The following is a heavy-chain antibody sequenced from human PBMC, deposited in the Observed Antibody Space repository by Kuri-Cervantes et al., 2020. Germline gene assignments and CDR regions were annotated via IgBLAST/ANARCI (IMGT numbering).Heavy chain of an antibody. Sequence: ESLRLSCAVSGYSISSSNWWGWIRQPPGKGLEWIGYIYYSGSTYDNPSLKSRISMSVDTSKNQFSLKLSSVTAVDTAVYYCARRFTGDRYFDLWGRGTLVTVSS. CDR2: IYYSGST. D-gene: IGHD7-27*01. V-gene: IGHV4-28*01. J-gene: IGHJ2*01. CDR1: GYSISSSNW. CDR3: ARRFTGDRYFDL.